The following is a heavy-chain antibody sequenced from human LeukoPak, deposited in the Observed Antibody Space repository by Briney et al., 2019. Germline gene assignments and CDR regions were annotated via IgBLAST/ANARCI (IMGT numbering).Heavy chain of an antibody. Sequence: PSETLSLTCTVSGASVSSTGYNWGWIRQPPGKGLEWIGSMSYSGSSFYNPSLKSRVTISADTSRNHFSLNLSSATAADTAVYYCGRHIPESPLPMVRGVISHIDYWGQGALVTVSS. CDR1: GASVSSTGYN. CDR3: GRHIPESPLPMVRGVISHIDY. V-gene: IGHV4-39*01. CDR2: MSYSGSS. J-gene: IGHJ4*02. D-gene: IGHD3-10*01.